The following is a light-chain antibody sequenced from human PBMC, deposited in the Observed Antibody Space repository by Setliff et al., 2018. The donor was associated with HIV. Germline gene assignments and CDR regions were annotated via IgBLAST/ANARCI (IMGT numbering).Light chain of an antibody. CDR1: ISNIGSNT. Sequence: QSVLTQPPSASGTPGRSITISCSGSISNIGSNTVNWYQQLPGTAPKLLMYGVDQLPSGVPDRFSASKSGTSASLAISGLQSEDEADYYCAAWDGSLNAYLFGTGTKVTVL. J-gene: IGLJ1*01. CDR2: GVD. V-gene: IGLV1-44*01. CDR3: AAWDGSLNAYL.